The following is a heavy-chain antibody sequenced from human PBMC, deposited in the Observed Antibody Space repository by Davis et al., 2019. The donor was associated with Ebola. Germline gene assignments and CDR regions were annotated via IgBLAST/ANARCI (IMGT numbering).Heavy chain of an antibody. CDR1: GGTFSSYT. CDR3: ARQPYYYSPPLHY. V-gene: IGHV1-69*02. Sequence: SVKVSCKASGGTFSSYTISWVRQAPGQGLEWMGRIIPILGIANYAQKFQGRVTITADKSTSTAYMELSSLRSEDTAMYYCARQPYYYSPPLHYWGQGTLVTVSS. D-gene: IGHD3-10*01. CDR2: IIPILGIA. J-gene: IGHJ4*02.